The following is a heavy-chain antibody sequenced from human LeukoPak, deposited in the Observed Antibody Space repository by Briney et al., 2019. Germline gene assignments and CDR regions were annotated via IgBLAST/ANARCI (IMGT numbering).Heavy chain of an antibody. D-gene: IGHD2-2*02. Sequence: PSQTLSLTRTVSGGSISSGGYFWSWIRQPPGKGLEWIGYIYHSGSTYYNPSLKSRVTISLDRSKNQFSLKLSSVTAADTAVYYCARVGYCSSTSCYKYAFDIWGQGTMVTVSS. J-gene: IGHJ3*02. CDR3: ARVGYCSSTSCYKYAFDI. CDR2: IYHSGST. V-gene: IGHV4-30-2*01. CDR1: GGSISSGGYF.